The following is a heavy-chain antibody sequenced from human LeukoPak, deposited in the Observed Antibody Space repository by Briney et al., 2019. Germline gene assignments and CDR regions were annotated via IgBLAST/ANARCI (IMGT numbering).Heavy chain of an antibody. V-gene: IGHV4-34*01. CDR1: GGSFSGYY. D-gene: IGHD4-11*01. CDR3: ATSLTTVTHYYYYMDV. CDR2: INHSGNT. Sequence: SETLSLTCAVSGGSFSGYYWSWIRQPPGKGLEWIGEINHSGNTNYNPSLKSRVTISVDTSKNQFSLKLSSVTAADTAVYYCATSLTTVTHYYYYMDVWGKGTTVTISS. J-gene: IGHJ6*03.